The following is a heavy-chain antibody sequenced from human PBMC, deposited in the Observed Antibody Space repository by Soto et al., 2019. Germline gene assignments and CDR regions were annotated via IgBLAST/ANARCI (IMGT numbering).Heavy chain of an antibody. Sequence: GGSLRLSCAASGFTFTRYSMNWVRQAPGKGLEWVSSISSTTNYIYYGDSMKGRFTISRDNAKNSLYLEMNSLRAEDSAVYYCARESEDLTSNFDYWGQGTLVTVSS. CDR3: ARESEDLTSNFDY. CDR1: GFTFTRYS. V-gene: IGHV3-21*06. J-gene: IGHJ4*02. CDR2: ISSTTNYI.